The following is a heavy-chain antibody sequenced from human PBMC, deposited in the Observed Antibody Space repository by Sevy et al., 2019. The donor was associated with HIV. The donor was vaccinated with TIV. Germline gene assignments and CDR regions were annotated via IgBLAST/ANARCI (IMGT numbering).Heavy chain of an antibody. CDR2: ISGSGGST. D-gene: IGHD2-2*02. V-gene: IGHV3-23*01. Sequence: GGSLRLSCAASGFTFSSYAMSWVRQAPGKGLEWVSAISGSGGSTYYADSVKGRFTISRDNSKNTLYLQMNSLGAEETAVYYCAKRGIPPNDYWGQGTLVTVSS. CDR3: AKRGIPPNDY. J-gene: IGHJ4*02. CDR1: GFTFSSYA.